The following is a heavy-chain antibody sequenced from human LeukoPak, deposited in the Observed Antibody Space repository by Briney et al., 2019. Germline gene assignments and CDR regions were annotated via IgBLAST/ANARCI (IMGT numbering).Heavy chain of an antibody. CDR1: GGSISSSSAY. J-gene: IGHJ4*02. CDR2: IYYSKNT. CDR3: VSPRGFSYGYFDY. Sequence: PSETLSLTCTVSGGSISSSSAYWGWIRQPPGKGLEWIGSIYYSKNTYYNPSLKSRVTISADTSKNQFSLTLGSVSATDTAVYYCVSPRGFSYGYFDYWGQGILVTVSP. D-gene: IGHD5-18*01. V-gene: IGHV4-39*01.